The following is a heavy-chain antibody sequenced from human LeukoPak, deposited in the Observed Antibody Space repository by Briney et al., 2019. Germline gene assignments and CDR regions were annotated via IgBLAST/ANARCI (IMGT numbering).Heavy chain of an antibody. CDR1: GYSFTNYW. J-gene: IGHJ5*02. CDR3: ARLGSDWSYDPFDP. D-gene: IGHD6-19*01. CDR2: IYPGDSDT. Sequence: GESLKISCQGSGYSFTNYWIAWVRQMTGKGLEWVGIIYPGDSDTRYSPSFQGQVTISADKSISTAYLQWSSLKASDTAMYYCARLGSDWSYDPFDPWGQGTLVTVSS. V-gene: IGHV5-51*01.